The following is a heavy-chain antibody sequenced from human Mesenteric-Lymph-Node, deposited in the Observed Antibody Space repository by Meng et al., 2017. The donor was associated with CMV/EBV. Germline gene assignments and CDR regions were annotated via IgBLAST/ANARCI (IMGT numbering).Heavy chain of an antibody. CDR2: IYSAGTT. CDR1: GFSVSNNY. CDR3: ARESRDYSNYYYYGMDV. Sequence: GGSLRLSCAVSGFSVSNNYMTWVRQAPGKGLEWVSIIYSAGTTYYADSVKGRFTISRDDSRNTLSLQMNSLRAEDTAVYYCARESRDYSNYYYYGMDVWGQGTTVTVSS. D-gene: IGHD4-11*01. V-gene: IGHV3-53*01. J-gene: IGHJ6*02.